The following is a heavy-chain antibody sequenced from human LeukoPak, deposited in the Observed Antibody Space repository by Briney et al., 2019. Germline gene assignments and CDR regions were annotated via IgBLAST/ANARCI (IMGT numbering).Heavy chain of an antibody. J-gene: IGHJ4*02. D-gene: IGHD3-22*01. V-gene: IGHV1-8*01. CDR2: MNPNSGNT. CDR1: GYTFTSYD. Sequence: ASVKVSCKSSGYTFTSYDINWVRQATGQGLEWMGWMNPNSGNTGYAQKFQGRVTMTRNTSISTAYMELSSLRSEDTAVYYCARRGDSSGYDFDYWGQGTLVTVSS. CDR3: ARRGDSSGYDFDY.